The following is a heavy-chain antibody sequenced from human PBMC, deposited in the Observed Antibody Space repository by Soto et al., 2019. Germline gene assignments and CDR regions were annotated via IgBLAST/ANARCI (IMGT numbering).Heavy chain of an antibody. CDR3: ARGIYSTSSFFDS. Sequence: PSETLSLTCTVSGDSISTADYYWNWIRQPPGKGLEWIGYIYYSENTYYIPSLKSRVTISVDTSKNQISLKLNSVTAADTAVYYCARGIYSTSSFFDSWGQGTLVTSPQ. CDR1: GDSISTADYY. D-gene: IGHD6-6*01. V-gene: IGHV4-30-4*01. CDR2: IYYSENT. J-gene: IGHJ4*02.